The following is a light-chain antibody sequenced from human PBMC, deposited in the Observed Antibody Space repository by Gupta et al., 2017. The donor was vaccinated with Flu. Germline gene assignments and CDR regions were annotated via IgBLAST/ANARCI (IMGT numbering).Light chain of an antibody. V-gene: IGLV2-14*01. CDR1: SSDVGGYNY. J-gene: IGLJ2*01. CDR2: EVS. Sequence: QSALTQPASVSGSSGQPITISCTGTSSDVGGYNYVSWYQQHAGKAPKLMIYEVSNRPSGVSNRFSCSKSGNTAALTISXLXDEEEAXYYCSSYTSSSTLDVVFGGGTKLTVL. CDR3: SSYTSSSTLDVV.